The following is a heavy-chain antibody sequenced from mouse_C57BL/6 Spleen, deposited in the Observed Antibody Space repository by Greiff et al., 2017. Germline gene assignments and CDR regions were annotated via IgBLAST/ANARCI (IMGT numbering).Heavy chain of an antibody. CDR3: ARSELGRYYFDY. Sequence: VKLMESGAELVKPGASVKISCKASGYAFSSYWMNWVKQRPGKGLEWIGQFYPGDGDTNYNGKFKGKATLTADKSSSTAYMQLSSLTSEDSAVYFCARSELGRYYFDYWGQGTTLTVSS. CDR2: FYPGDGDT. J-gene: IGHJ2*01. CDR1: GYAFSSYW. V-gene: IGHV1-80*01. D-gene: IGHD4-1*01.